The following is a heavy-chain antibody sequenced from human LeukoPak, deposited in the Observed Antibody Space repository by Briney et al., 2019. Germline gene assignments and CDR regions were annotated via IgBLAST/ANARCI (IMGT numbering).Heavy chain of an antibody. CDR1: GGSFSGYY. CDR3: ARSRQQLVRPNYFDY. J-gene: IGHJ4*02. CDR2: INHSGST. Sequence: PSETLSLTCAVYGGSFSGYYWSWIRQPQGKGLEWIGEINHSGSTNYNPSLKSRVTISVDTSKNQFSLKLSSVTAGDTAVYYCARSRQQLVRPNYFDYWGQGTLVTVSS. D-gene: IGHD6-13*01. V-gene: IGHV4-34*01.